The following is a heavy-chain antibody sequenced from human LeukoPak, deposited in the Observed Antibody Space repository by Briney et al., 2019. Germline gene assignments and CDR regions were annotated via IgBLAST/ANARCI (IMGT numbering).Heavy chain of an antibody. CDR2: IDWDDYK. V-gene: IGHV2-70*11. Sequence: SGPTLVNPTQTLTLTCTFSGFSLSASGMCVTWIRQPPGKALEWLARIDWDDYKYYSASLKTRLTISKDTSKNQAVLTMTNMDPVDTATYYCARTITTTVAFDYWGQGILVTVSS. J-gene: IGHJ4*02. D-gene: IGHD4-11*01. CDR1: GFSLSASGMC. CDR3: ARTITTTVAFDY.